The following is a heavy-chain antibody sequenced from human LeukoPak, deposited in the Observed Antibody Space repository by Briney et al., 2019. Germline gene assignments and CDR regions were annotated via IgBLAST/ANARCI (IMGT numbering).Heavy chain of an antibody. D-gene: IGHD3-9*01. CDR3: AKGPAGTYYDILTDNWFDP. CDR2: ISGSVGST. Sequence: GGSLRLSCAASGFTFSSYAMSRVRQAPGKGLEWVSAISGSVGSTYYADSVKGRFTISRDNSKNTLYLQMNSLRAEDTAVYYCAKGPAGTYYDILTDNWFDPWGQGTLVTVSS. V-gene: IGHV3-23*01. CDR1: GFTFSSYA. J-gene: IGHJ5*02.